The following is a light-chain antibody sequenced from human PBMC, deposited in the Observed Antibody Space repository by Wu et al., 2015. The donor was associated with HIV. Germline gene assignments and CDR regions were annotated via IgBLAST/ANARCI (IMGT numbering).Light chain of an antibody. V-gene: IGKV3-11*01. CDR2: DAS. J-gene: IGKJ4*01. CDR3: QQRSNWPLT. Sequence: EIVLTQSPATLSLSPGERATLSCRASQSVSTFLAWYQQKPGQAPRLLISDASDRATGIPARFSGSGSGTDFALTISSLEPEDFAVYYCQQRSNWPLTFGGG. CDR1: QSVSTF.